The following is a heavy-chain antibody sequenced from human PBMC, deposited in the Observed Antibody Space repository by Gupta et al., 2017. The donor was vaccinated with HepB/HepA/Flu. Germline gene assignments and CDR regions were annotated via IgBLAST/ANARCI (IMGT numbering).Heavy chain of an antibody. CDR2: IHYGGST. CDR1: GDSINSSNYN. D-gene: IGHD2-15*01. J-gene: IGHJ4*02. V-gene: IGHV4-39*01. CDR3: ARHSKGGGCSVVMYYFDY. Sequence: QLQLQESGPGLVKPSETLSLTCSVSGDSINSSNYNWAWIRQPPGKGLEWIGSIHYGGSTYYETSLKRRVTMSVDTSKNQFSRKLSSVTAAETAVYFCARHSKGGGCSVVMYYFDYWGQGTLVTVSS.